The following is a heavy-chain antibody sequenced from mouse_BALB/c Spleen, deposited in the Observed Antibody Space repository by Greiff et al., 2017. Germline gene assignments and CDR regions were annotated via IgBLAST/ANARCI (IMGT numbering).Heavy chain of an antibody. V-gene: IGHV1S81*02. CDR1: GYTFTSYW. CDR2: INPSNGRT. D-gene: IGHD1-2*01. Sequence: VQLQQPGAELVKPGASVKLSCKASGYTFTSYWMHWVKQRPGQGLEWIGEINPSNGRTNYNEKFKSKATLTVDKSSSTAYMQLSSLTSEDSAVYYCAREGDGTAGFAYWGQGTLVTVSA. CDR3: AREGDGTAGFAY. J-gene: IGHJ3*01.